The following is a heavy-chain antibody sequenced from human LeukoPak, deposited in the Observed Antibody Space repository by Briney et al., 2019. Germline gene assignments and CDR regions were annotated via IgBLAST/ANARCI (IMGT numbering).Heavy chain of an antibody. J-gene: IGHJ4*02. CDR1: GGSFSGYY. CDR3: ARVNLYTGIDY. D-gene: IGHD2-2*02. Sequence: SETLSLTCAVYGGSFSGYYWSWIRQPPGKGLEWIGEINHSGSTNYNPSLKSRVTISVDTSKNQFSLKLSSVTAADTAVYYCARVNLYTGIDYWGQGTLVTVSS. CDR2: INHSGST. V-gene: IGHV4-34*01.